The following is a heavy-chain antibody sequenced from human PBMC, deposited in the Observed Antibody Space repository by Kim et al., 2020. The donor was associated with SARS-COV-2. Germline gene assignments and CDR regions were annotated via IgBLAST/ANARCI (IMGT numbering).Heavy chain of an antibody. CDR1: GGTFSSYA. V-gene: IGHV1-69*13. CDR2: IIPIFGTA. D-gene: IGHD3-16*01. CDR3: ARATSYDYVWGNYYYGMDV. Sequence: SVKVSCKASGGTFSSYAISWVRQAPGQGLEWMGGIIPIFGTANYAQKFQGRVTITADESTSTAYMELSSLRSEDTAVYYCARATSYDYVWGNYYYGMDVWGQGTTVTVSS. J-gene: IGHJ6*02.